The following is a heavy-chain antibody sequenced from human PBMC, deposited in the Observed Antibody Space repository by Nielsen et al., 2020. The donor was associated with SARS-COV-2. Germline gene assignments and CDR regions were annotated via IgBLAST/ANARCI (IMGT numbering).Heavy chain of an antibody. CDR2: ISWNSGSI. V-gene: IGHV3-9*01. CDR1: GFTFDDYA. Sequence: GGSLRLSCAASGFTFDDYAVHWVRQAPGKGLEWVSGISWNSGSIGYADSVKGRFTISRDNAKNSLYLQMNSLRAEDTALYYCAKLWDYYGSGSYSPFDYWGQGTLVTVSS. J-gene: IGHJ4*02. CDR3: AKLWDYYGSGSYSPFDY. D-gene: IGHD3-10*01.